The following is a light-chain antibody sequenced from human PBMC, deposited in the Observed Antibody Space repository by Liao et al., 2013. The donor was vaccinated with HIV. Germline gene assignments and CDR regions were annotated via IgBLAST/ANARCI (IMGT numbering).Light chain of an antibody. CDR2: QDI. CDR3: QAWDSSTGV. V-gene: IGLV3-1*01. Sequence: SYEVTQSPSVSVSPGQTATITCSGDKLGDKYACWFQQKPGQSPVMVIYQDIKRPSGIPERFSGSNSGNTATLTISGTQAMDEADYYCQAWDSSTGVFGGGTRLTVL. CDR1: KLGDKY. J-gene: IGLJ3*02.